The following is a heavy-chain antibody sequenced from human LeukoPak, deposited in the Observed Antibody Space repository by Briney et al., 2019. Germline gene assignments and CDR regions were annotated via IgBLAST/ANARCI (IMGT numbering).Heavy chain of an antibody. V-gene: IGHV4-39*01. CDR2: IYYSGST. D-gene: IGHD6-19*01. J-gene: IGHJ6*02. CDR3: AVPSIAVAWSGLPHYYYYGMDV. Sequence: SQTLSLTCTVSGGSISSGGYYWSWIRQHPGKGLEWIGSIYYSGSTYYNPSLKSRVTISVDTSKNQFSLKLSSVTAADTAVYYCAVPSIAVAWSGLPHYYYYGMDVWGQGTTVTVSS. CDR1: GGSISSGGYY.